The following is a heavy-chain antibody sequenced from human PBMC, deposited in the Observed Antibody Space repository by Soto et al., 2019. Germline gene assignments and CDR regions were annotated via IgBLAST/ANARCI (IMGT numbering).Heavy chain of an antibody. CDR3: AKHTTYYYDSSGFIRFDWFDP. J-gene: IGHJ5*02. V-gene: IGHV3-30*18. CDR1: GFTFSSYG. Sequence: VQLVESGGGVVQPGRSLRLSCAASGFTFSSYGMHWVRQAPGKGLEWVAVISYDGSNKYYADSVKGRFTISRDNSKNTLYLQMNSLRAEDTAVYYCAKHTTYYYDSSGFIRFDWFDPWGQGTLVTVSS. CDR2: ISYDGSNK. D-gene: IGHD3-22*01.